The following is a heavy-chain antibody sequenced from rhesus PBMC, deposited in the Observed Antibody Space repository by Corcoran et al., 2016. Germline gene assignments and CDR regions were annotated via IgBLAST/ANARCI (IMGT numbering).Heavy chain of an antibody. CDR1: GFSISTSGMG. CDR2: IYWDDDK. V-gene: IGHV2-174*01. J-gene: IGHJ1*01. D-gene: IGHD2-21*01. CDR3: ARSSVVVASEYFEF. Sequence: QVTLKESGPALVKPTQTLTLTCTFSGFSISTSGMGVGWIRQPPGKALEWLALIYWDDDKYYSTSLKSRLTISKDTSKNQVVLTMTNMDPVDTATYYCARSSVVVASEYFEFWGQGALVTVSS.